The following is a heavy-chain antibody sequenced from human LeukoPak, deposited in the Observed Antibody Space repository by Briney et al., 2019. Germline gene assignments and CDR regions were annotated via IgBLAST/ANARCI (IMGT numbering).Heavy chain of an antibody. CDR3: ARAHSSSWSLFDY. CDR2: INHSGST. D-gene: IGHD6-13*01. CDR1: GFTFGDYA. J-gene: IGHJ4*02. Sequence: GSLRLSCTASGFTFGDYAMSWVRQAPGKGLEWIGEINHSGSTNYNPSLKSRVTISVDTSKNQFSLKLSSVTAADTAVYYCARAHSSSWSLFDYWGQGTLVTVSS. V-gene: IGHV4-34*01.